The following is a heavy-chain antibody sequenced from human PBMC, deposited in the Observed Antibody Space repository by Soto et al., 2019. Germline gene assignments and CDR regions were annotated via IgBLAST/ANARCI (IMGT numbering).Heavy chain of an antibody. CDR3: AKESGWELARSHDAFDI. J-gene: IGHJ3*02. V-gene: IGHV3-21*01. D-gene: IGHD1-26*01. CDR2: ISSSSSYI. Sequence: GGSLRLSCAASGFTFSSYSMNWVRQAPGKGLEWVSSISSSSSYIYYADSVKGRFTISRDNAKNSLYLQMNSLRAEDTAVYYCAKESGWELARSHDAFDIWGQGTMVTVSS. CDR1: GFTFSSYS.